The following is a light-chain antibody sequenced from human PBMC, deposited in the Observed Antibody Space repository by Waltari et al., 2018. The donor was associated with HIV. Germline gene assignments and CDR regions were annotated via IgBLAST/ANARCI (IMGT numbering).Light chain of an antibody. CDR3: GTWDISLSVVV. CDR2: DNN. Sequence: QSVLTQPPSVSAAPGQKVTISCSGSSSNLENNYVSWYQQLPGTAPKLLIYDNNWRPSGIPNRFSGSKSGTSATLGITGLQTGDEADYYCGTWDISLSVVVFGGGTKLTVL. J-gene: IGLJ2*01. CDR1: SSNLENNY. V-gene: IGLV1-51*01.